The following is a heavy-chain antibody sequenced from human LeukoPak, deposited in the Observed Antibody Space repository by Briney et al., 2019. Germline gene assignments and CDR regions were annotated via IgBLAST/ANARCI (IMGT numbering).Heavy chain of an antibody. Sequence: GGSLRLSCAASGFTFSGYSLNWVRQAPGKGLEWVSYISSSSTTIYYADSVKGRFTISRDNAKNSLYLQMNSLRAEDTAVYYCARVDAYDFWSGYNDYWGQGIQVTVSS. D-gene: IGHD3-3*01. CDR3: ARVDAYDFWSGYNDY. CDR2: ISSSSTTI. J-gene: IGHJ4*02. V-gene: IGHV3-48*01. CDR1: GFTFSGYS.